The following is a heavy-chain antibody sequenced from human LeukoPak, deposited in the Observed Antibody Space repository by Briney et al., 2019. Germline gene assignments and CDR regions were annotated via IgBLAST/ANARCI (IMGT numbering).Heavy chain of an antibody. J-gene: IGHJ4*02. V-gene: IGHV3-23*01. CDR1: GFTFSSYA. CDR3: ASGGMMTLDWFGFQYYFDY. CDR2: ISGSGGST. D-gene: IGHD3/OR15-3a*01. Sequence: GGSLRLSCAASGFTFSSYAMSWVRQAPGKGLEWVSAISGSGGSTYYADSVKGRFTISRDNSKNTLYLQMNSLRAEDTAVYYCASGGMMTLDWFGFQYYFDYWGQGTLVTVSS.